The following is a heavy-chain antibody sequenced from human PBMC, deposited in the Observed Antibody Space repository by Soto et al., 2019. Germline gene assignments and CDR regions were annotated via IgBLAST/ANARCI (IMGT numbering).Heavy chain of an antibody. CDR3: ARDRIAVAGNPEYFQH. V-gene: IGHV3-66*01. CDR1: GFTVSSNY. D-gene: IGHD6-19*01. Sequence: GSLRLSCAASGFTVSSNYMSWVRQAPGKGLEWVSIFYSGGSTYYADSVKGRFTISRDNSKNTLYLQMNSLRAEDTAVYYCARDRIAVAGNPEYFQHWGQGTLVTVSS. J-gene: IGHJ1*01. CDR2: FYSGGST.